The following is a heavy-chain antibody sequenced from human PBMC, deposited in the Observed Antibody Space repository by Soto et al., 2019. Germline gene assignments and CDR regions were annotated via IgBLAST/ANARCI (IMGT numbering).Heavy chain of an antibody. CDR2: IDPSDSYT. V-gene: IGHV5-10-1*01. CDR3: ARRDEYHWDY. CDR1: GDSFSSYW. J-gene: IGHJ4*02. Sequence: WESLRISGTSAGDSFSSYWIIWVRQMPGKGLEWMGRIDPSDSYTNYSPSFQGHVTISADKSISTAYLQWSSLKASDTAMYYCARRDEYHWDYWGQGTLVTVSS. D-gene: IGHD1-1*01.